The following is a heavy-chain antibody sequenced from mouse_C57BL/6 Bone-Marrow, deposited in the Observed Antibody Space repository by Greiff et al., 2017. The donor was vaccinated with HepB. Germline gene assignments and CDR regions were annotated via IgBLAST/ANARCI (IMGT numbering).Heavy chain of an antibody. J-gene: IGHJ1*03. CDR2: IRSKSNNYAT. CDR1: GFSFNTYA. Sequence: EVQGVESGGGLVQPKGSLKLSCAASGFSFNTYAMNWVRQAPGKGLEWVARIRSKSNNYATYYADSVKDRFTISRDDSESMLYLQMNNLKTEDTAMYYCVRQDYGSSYPWYFDVWGTGTTVTVSS. D-gene: IGHD1-1*01. CDR3: VRQDYGSSYPWYFDV. V-gene: IGHV10-1*01.